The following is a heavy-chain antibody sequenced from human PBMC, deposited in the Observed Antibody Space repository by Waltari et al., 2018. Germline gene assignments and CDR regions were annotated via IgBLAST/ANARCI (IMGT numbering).Heavy chain of an antibody. V-gene: IGHV3-20*01. CDR3: AKYRSVYGDYSLSWVDAFDI. D-gene: IGHD4-17*01. CDR2: INWNGGST. Sequence: EVQLVESGGGVVRPGGALRPICAVSGFTFDEDGMTWVRQAPGKGLEWVSGINWNGGSTRYAHSVNGRFTISRDNAKYSLYLQMNRLRAEDTALYHCAKYRSVYGDYSLSWVDAFDIWGQGTMVTVSS. J-gene: IGHJ3*02. CDR1: GFTFDEDG.